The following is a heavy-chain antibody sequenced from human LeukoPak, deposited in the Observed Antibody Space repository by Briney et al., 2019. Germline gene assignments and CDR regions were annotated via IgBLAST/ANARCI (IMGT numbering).Heavy chain of an antibody. CDR1: GFTYSDYY. D-gene: IGHD2-15*01. V-gene: IGHV3-11*01. J-gene: IGHJ3*02. CDR2: ISSSGSTI. CDR3: ARIADSEAFDI. Sequence: GGSLRLSCAASGFTYSDYYMSWIRQAPGKGLEWVSYISSSGSTIYYADSVKGRFTISRDNAKNSLYLQMNSLRAEDTAVYYCARIADSEAFDIWGQGTMVTVSS.